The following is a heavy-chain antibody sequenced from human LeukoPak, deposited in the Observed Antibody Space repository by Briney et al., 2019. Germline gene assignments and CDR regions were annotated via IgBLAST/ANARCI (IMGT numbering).Heavy chain of an antibody. J-gene: IGHJ4*02. Sequence: ASVKVSCKASGYTLTSYYMNWVRQAPGQGLEWMGIINPSGGSTSYAQKFQGRVTMTRDTSTSTVYMELSSLRSEDTAVYYCAREVNDILTGLDYWGRETLVTVSS. CDR2: INPSGGST. CDR3: AREVNDILTGLDY. D-gene: IGHD3-9*01. CDR1: GYTLTSYY. V-gene: IGHV1-46*01.